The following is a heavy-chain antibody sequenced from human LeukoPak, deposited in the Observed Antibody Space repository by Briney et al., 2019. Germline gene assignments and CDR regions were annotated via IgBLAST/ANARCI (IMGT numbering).Heavy chain of an antibody. CDR1: GFTFSSYA. CDR2: ISGSGGST. V-gene: IGHV3-23*01. CDR3: AKRGYCSSTSCYLNAFDI. J-gene: IGHJ3*02. D-gene: IGHD2-2*01. Sequence: GGSLRLSCAASGFTFSSYAMSWVRQAPGKGLEWVSAISGSGGSTYYADSVKGRFTISRDNSKNTLYLQMNGLRAEDTDVYYCAKRGYCSSTSCYLNAFDIWGQGTMVTVSS.